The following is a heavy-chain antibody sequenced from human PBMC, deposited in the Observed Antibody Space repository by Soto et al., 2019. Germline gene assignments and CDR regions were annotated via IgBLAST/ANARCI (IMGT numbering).Heavy chain of an antibody. CDR3: AFLDTSLDFDI. CDR1: GYRFTSYW. CDR2: IDPSNSYT. V-gene: IGHV5-10-1*01. J-gene: IGHJ4*02. D-gene: IGHD3-3*02. Sequence: PGESLKISCKGSGYRFTSYWISWVRQMPGKGLEWMGRIDPSNSYTHYSPSFHGHVTISADNSISTAYLQWSNLRASDTAIYYCAFLDTSLDFDIWGQGTLVTVSS.